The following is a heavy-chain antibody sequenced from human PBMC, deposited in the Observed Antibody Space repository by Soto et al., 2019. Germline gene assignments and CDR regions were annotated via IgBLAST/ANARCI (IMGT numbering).Heavy chain of an antibody. CDR3: AXXTAIFGVLKVAFDI. CDR2: IYLGDSDT. D-gene: IGHD3-3*01. V-gene: IGHV5-51*01. CDR1: GFNSTSYW. J-gene: IGHJ3*02. Sequence: GGSLKISCKGSGFNSTSYWSAWVRPMPGKSLEWMGIIYLGDSDTRYRPSFQGQVTIXADKSISPAYLPWSRLKASDHALYYCAXXTAIFGVLKVAFDIWGQGTTVTVSS.